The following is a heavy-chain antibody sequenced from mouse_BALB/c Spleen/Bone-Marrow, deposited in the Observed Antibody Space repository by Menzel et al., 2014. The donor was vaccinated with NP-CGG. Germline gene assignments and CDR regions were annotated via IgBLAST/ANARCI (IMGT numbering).Heavy chain of an antibody. D-gene: IGHD2-1*01. J-gene: IGHJ4*01. CDR1: GFTFTSYW. CDR2: INPSNGRT. V-gene: IGHV1S81*02. CDR3: ARDGNYRYAMDY. Sequence: QVQLQQSGDELVKPGASVKLSCTASGFTFTSYWIHWVKQRPGQGPEWIGEINPSNGRTNYNEKFKRKATLTEDKSSSTAYMQLSSLTSEDSAVYYCARDGNYRYAMDYWGQGTSVTVSS.